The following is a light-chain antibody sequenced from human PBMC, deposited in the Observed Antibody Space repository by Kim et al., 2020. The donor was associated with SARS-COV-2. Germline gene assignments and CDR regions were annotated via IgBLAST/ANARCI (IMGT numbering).Light chain of an antibody. V-gene: IGLV10-54*04. CDR3: ASWDSSLNAWV. Sequence: QTATLTCTGAKNNVGNFGAAWLQQHQGHPPTLLSYTTNNRPSAISERFSASRSENTASLTISGLQPDDEADYYCASWDSSLNAWVFGGGTQLTVL. CDR2: TTN. J-gene: IGLJ3*02. CDR1: KNNVGNFG.